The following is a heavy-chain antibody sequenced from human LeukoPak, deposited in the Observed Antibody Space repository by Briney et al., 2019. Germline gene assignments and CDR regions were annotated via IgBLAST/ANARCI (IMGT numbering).Heavy chain of an antibody. Sequence: ASVKVSCKASGYTFTNYDINWVRQASGQGLEWLGWMNPNSGNTGYAQKFQGRVTMTGDTSISTAYMELSSLRSEDTAVYYCATAQVALYSDAFDIWGQGTMVTVSS. J-gene: IGHJ3*02. D-gene: IGHD2-15*01. CDR3: ATAQVALYSDAFDI. V-gene: IGHV1-8*01. CDR1: GYTFTNYD. CDR2: MNPNSGNT.